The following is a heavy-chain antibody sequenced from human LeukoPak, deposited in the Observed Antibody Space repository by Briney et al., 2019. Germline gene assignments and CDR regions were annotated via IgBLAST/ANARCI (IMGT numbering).Heavy chain of an antibody. V-gene: IGHV3-23*01. CDR1: GFTFSSYA. CDR3: ARDHDSSGYYDY. CDR2: ISGSGGST. Sequence: PGGSLRLSCAASGFTFSSYAMSWVRQAPGKGLEWVSAISGSGGSTYYADSVKGRFPISRDNSQNTLYLQMNSLRAGHTAVYYCARDHDSSGYYDYWGQGPLVTVSS. D-gene: IGHD3-22*01. J-gene: IGHJ4*02.